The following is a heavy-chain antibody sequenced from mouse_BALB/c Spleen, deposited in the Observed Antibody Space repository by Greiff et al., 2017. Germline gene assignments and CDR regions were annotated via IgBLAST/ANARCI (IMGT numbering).Heavy chain of an antibody. Sequence: LAKTGASVKISCKASGYSFTGYYMHWVKQSHGKSLEWIGYISCYNGATSYNQKFKGKATFTVDTSSSTAYMQFNSLTSEDSAVYYCARSTMITFNFDYWGQGTTLTVSS. CDR3: ARSTMITFNFDY. V-gene: IGHV1S34*01. CDR1: GYSFTGYY. CDR2: ISCYNGAT. J-gene: IGHJ2*01. D-gene: IGHD2-4*01.